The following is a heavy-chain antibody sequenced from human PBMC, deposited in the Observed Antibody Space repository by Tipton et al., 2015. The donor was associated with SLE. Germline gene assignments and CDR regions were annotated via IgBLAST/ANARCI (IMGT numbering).Heavy chain of an antibody. J-gene: IGHJ4*02. CDR2: IFYTGTT. D-gene: IGHD6-19*01. Sequence: TLSLTCTVSDGSISSSNYYWGWIRQPPGKGLEWIGSIFYTGTTYYNPSLKSRVTVSIDPSKNQFSLKVSSVTAADTAVYYCARDLSSSGTSDYWGQGTLVTVSS. V-gene: IGHV4-39*07. CDR1: DGSISSSNYY. CDR3: ARDLSSSGTSDY.